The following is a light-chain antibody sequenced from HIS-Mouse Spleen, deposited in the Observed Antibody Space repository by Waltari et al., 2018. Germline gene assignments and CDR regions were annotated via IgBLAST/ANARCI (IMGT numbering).Light chain of an antibody. CDR2: GKN. CDR1: SLRSYY. V-gene: IGLV3-19*01. J-gene: IGLJ2*01. Sequence: SSELTQDPAVSVALGQTVRITCQGDSLRSYYASWYQQKPGQAPVLVIYGKNTRPSGIPDRSPGSSSGNTASLTITGAQAEDEADYYCNSRDSSGNHLVFGGGTKLTVL. CDR3: NSRDSSGNHLV.